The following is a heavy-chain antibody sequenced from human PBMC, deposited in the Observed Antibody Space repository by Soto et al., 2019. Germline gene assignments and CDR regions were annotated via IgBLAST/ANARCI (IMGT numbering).Heavy chain of an antibody. CDR1: GFTFSSYA. J-gene: IGHJ2*01. Sequence: VQLLESGGGLVQPGGSLRLSCAASGFTFSSYAMNWVRQAQGKGLQWVSVISGSGDSTYYADSVKGRFTISRDNSKNTLYLQMNSLRAEDTAVYYCARRNSGWYFDLWGRGTLVTVSS. V-gene: IGHV3-23*01. D-gene: IGHD4-4*01. CDR2: ISGSGDST. CDR3: ARRNSGWYFDL.